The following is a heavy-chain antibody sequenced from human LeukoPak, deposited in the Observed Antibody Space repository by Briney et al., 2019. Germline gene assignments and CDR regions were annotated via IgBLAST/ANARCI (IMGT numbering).Heavy chain of an antibody. CDR2: IYYSGST. Sequence: SQTLSLTCTVSGGSISSGGYYWSWIRQHPGKGLEWIGYIYYSGSTYYNPSLKSRVTISVDTSKNQFSLKLSSVTAADTAVYYCARDRVFGLREDYYYYGMDVWGQGTTVTVSS. CDR3: ARDRVFGLREDYYYYGMDV. V-gene: IGHV4-31*03. CDR1: GGSISSGGYY. D-gene: IGHD3-10*02. J-gene: IGHJ6*02.